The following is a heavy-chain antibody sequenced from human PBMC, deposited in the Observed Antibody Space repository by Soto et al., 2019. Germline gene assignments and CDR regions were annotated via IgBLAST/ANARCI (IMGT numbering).Heavy chain of an antibody. V-gene: IGHV3-11*01. D-gene: IGHD4-17*01. CDR1: GFTFSDYY. CDR3: AKPFYGDPGDAFDI. CDR2: ISSSGSTI. Sequence: GGSLRLSCAASGFTFSDYYMSWIRQAPGKGLEWVSYISSSGSTIYYADSVKGRFTISRDNAKNSLYLQMNSLRAEDTAVYYCAKPFYGDPGDAFDIWGQRTMVTVSS. J-gene: IGHJ3*02.